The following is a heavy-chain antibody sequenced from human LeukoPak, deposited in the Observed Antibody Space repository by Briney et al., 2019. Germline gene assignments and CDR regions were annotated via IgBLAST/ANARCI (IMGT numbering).Heavy chain of an antibody. V-gene: IGHV4-59*01. CDR2: IYYSGST. CDR3: ARVQAYGGKGYFDY. CDR1: GCSISSYY. J-gene: IGHJ4*02. D-gene: IGHD4-23*01. Sequence: SETLSLTCTVSGCSISSYYWSWIRQPPGQGLEWIGYIYYSGSTNYNPSLKSRVTISVDTSKNQFPLKLSSVTAADTAVYYCARVQAYGGKGYFDYWGQGTLVTVSS.